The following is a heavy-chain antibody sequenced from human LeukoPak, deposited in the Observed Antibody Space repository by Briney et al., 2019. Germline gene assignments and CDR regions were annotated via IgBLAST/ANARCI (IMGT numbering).Heavy chain of an antibody. D-gene: IGHD6-13*01. CDR3: TTRIAAAGTGFDY. CDR1: GSIFSYYE. Sequence: PGGSLRLSCVASGSIFSYYEMNWVRQAPGKGLEWVGRIKSKTDGGTTDYAAPVKGRFTISRDDSKNTLYLQMNSLKTEDTAVYYCTTRIAAAGTGFDYWGQGTLVTVSS. J-gene: IGHJ4*02. CDR2: IKSKTDGGTT. V-gene: IGHV3-15*01.